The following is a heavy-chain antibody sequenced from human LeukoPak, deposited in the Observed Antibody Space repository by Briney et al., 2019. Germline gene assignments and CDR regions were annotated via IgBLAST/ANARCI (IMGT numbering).Heavy chain of an antibody. D-gene: IGHD2-15*01. CDR3: ARGRRRKGYCSGGSCYSADYYYYYYMDV. CDR2: ISAYNGNT. V-gene: IGHV1-18*01. CDR1: GYTFTSYG. J-gene: IGHJ6*03. Sequence: ASVKVSCKASGYTFTSYGISWVRQAPGQGLEWMGWISAYNGNTNYAQKFQGRVTMTRNTSISTAYMELSSLRSEDTAVYYCARGRRRKGYCSGGSCYSADYYYYYYMDVWGKGTTVTVSS.